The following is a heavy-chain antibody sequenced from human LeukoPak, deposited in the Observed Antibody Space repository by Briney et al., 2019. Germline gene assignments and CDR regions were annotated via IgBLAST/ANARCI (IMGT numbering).Heavy chain of an antibody. J-gene: IGHJ4*02. CDR1: GFTVSSNY. Sequence: SGGSLRLSCAASGFTVSSNYMSWVRQAPGKGLEWVSIIYSGGSTFYADSVKGRFTISRDNSKNTLYLQMDSLRAEDTAIYYCARVYGSSYYFDYWGQGTLVTVSS. D-gene: IGHD2-15*01. CDR3: ARVYGSSYYFDY. CDR2: IYSGGST. V-gene: IGHV3-53*01.